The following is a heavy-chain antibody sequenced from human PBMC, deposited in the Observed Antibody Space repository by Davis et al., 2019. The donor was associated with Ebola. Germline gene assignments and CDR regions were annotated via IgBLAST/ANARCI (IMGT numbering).Heavy chain of an antibody. CDR2: IRSKSNSYAT. CDR3: TRLYGNGWTGVDY. CDR1: GFTFRGAA. J-gene: IGHJ4*02. D-gene: IGHD6-19*01. V-gene: IGHV3-73*01. Sequence: GESLKIPCTASGFTFRGAALHWVRQASGKGLEWIGRIRSKSNSYATAYAASVEGRFTISRDDSKNTAYLQMNSLRTEDTALYYCTRLYGNGWTGVDYWGQGTLVTVSS.